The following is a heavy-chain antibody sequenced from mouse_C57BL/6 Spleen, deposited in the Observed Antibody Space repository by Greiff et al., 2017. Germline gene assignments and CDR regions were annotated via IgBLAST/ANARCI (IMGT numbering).Heavy chain of an antibody. D-gene: IGHD1-1*01. CDR2: INPNNGGT. Sequence: EVQLQQSGPELVKPGASVKLSCKASGYTFTDYYMNWVKQSHGQSLEWIGDINPNNGGTSYNQKFKGKATLTVDKSSSTAYMELRSLTSEDSAVYYCARTITTVPSMDYWGQGTSVTVSS. CDR3: ARTITTVPSMDY. V-gene: IGHV1-26*01. J-gene: IGHJ4*01. CDR1: GYTFTDYY.